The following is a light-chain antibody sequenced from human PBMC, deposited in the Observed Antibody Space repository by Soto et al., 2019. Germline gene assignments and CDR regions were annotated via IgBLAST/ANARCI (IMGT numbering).Light chain of an antibody. CDR2: GAS. CDR3: QQYNSWLLT. V-gene: IGKV3-15*01. J-gene: IGKJ1*01. Sequence: EIVMTQSPATLSVSPGEGATLSCRASQSVSSKLAWYQQKPGQDPRLLIYGASTRATGIPARFSGSGSGTEFTLIISSLQSEDSAVYYCQQYNSWLLTFGQGTKVDIK. CDR1: QSVSSK.